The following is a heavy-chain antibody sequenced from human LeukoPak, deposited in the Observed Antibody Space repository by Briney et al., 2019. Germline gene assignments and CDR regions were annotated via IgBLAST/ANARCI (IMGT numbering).Heavy chain of an antibody. D-gene: IGHD2-15*01. V-gene: IGHV3-9*01. J-gene: IGHJ4*02. Sequence: GGSLRLSCAASGFTFDDYAMHWVRQAPGKGLEWVSGISWNSGSIGYADSVKGRFTISRDNAKNSLYLQMNSLRAEDTALYHCAKATVAANSHFDYWGQGTLVTVSS. CDR1: GFTFDDYA. CDR2: ISWNSGSI. CDR3: AKATVAANSHFDY.